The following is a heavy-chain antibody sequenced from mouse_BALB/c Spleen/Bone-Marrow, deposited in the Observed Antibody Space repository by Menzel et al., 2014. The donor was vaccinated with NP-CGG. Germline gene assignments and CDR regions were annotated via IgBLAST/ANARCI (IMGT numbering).Heavy chain of an antibody. J-gene: IGHJ2*01. V-gene: IGHV14-3*02. CDR3: ARYRLGTYFDY. Sequence: VQLQQSGAELVKPGASVKLSCTASGFNXKDTYMHWVKQRPEQGLEWIGRIDPANGNTKYDPKFQGKATITADTSSNTAYLQLSSLTSEDTAVYYCARYRLGTYFDYWGQGTTLTVSS. CDR1: GFNXKDTY. D-gene: IGHD2-14*01. CDR2: IDPANGNT.